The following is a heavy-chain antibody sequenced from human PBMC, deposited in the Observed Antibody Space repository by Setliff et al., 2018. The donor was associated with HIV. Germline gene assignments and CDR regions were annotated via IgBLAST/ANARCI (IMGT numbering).Heavy chain of an antibody. CDR1: GASITRGTHY. Sequence: PSETLSLTCTVSGASITRGTHYCNWIRQPAGKGLQWIGRIYTSGRGSDTYNPSLKSRATISVDTSKNQFSLKLNSVTAADTAVYYCARERPNSLYFDFWGQGTRCTVSS. V-gene: IGHV4-61*02. CDR2: IYTSGRGSD. D-gene: IGHD7-27*01. J-gene: IGHJ4*02. CDR3: ARERPNSLYFDF.